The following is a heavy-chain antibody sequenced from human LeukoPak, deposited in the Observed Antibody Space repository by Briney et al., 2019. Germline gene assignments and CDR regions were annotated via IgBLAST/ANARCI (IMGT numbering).Heavy chain of an antibody. J-gene: IGHJ5*02. Sequence: GASVKVSCKVSRYTLTELSMHWVRQAPGKGLEWMGGFDPEDGETIYAQKFQGRVTMTEDTSTDTAYMELSSLRSEDTAVYYCATVPPLLGCYRCFDPWGQGTLVTVSS. D-gene: IGHD2-2*01. CDR1: RYTLTELS. V-gene: IGHV1-24*01. CDR3: ATVPPLLGCYRCFDP. CDR2: FDPEDGET.